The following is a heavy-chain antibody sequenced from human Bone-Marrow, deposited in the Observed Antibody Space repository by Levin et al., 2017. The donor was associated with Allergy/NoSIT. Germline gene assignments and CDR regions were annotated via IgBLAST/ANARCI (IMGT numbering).Heavy chain of an antibody. V-gene: IGHV3-7*01. CDR1: GFTFSNSW. CDR3: ARDQFRRATIGARWFDP. J-gene: IGHJ5*02. CDR2: IKEDGSEK. Sequence: GGSLRLSCAASGFTFSNSWMSWVRQAPGKGLEWVANIKEDGSEKYYVDSVKGRFTISRDNAKNSLYVQMNSLRAGDTAVYYCARDQFRRATIGARWFDPWGQGTLVTVSS. D-gene: IGHD5-24*01.